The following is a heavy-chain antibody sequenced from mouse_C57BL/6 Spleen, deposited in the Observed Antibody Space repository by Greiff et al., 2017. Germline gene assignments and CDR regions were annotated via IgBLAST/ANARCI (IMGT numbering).Heavy chain of an antibody. CDR1: GYTFTSYW. CDR3: ARSEFITTVVEDYWYLDV. J-gene: IGHJ1*03. Sequence: QVQLQQPGAELVKPGASVKLSCKASGYTFTSYWMHWVKQRPGRGLEWIGRIDPNSGGTKYNEKFKSKATLTVDKPSSTAYMQLSSLTSVDSAVYYCARSEFITTVVEDYWYLDVWGTGTTVTVSS. V-gene: IGHV1-72*01. CDR2: IDPNSGGT. D-gene: IGHD1-1*01.